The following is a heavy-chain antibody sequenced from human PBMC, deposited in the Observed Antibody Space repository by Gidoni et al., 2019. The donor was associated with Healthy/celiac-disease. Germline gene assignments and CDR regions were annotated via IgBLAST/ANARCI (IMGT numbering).Heavy chain of an antibody. CDR3: ARLLTDHCSSTSCYSVPADY. V-gene: IGHV1-3*01. CDR2: INAGNGNT. Sequence: QVQLVQSGAEVKKPGASVKVSCKASGYTCTSYAMHWVRQAPGQRLEWMGWINAGNGNTKYSQKFQGRVTITRDTSASTAYMELSSLRSEDTAVYYCARLLTDHCSSTSCYSVPADYWGQGTLVTVSS. J-gene: IGHJ4*02. CDR1: GYTCTSYA. D-gene: IGHD2-2*01.